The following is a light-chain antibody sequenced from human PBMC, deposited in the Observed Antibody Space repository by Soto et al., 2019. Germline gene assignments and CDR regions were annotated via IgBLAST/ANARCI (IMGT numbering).Light chain of an antibody. CDR3: QQLNSYRYT. V-gene: IGKV1-9*01. CDR1: QGISSY. J-gene: IGKJ2*01. CDR2: AAS. Sequence: IQLTQSPSSLSASVGDRVTITCRASQGISSYLAWYQQKPGKAPKLLIYAASTLQSWVPSRFSGSGSGTDFTLTISSLQPEDFATYYCQQLNSYRYTFGQGTKLEIK.